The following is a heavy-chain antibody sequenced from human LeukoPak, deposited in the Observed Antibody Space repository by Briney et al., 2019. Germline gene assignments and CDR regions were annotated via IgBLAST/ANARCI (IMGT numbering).Heavy chain of an antibody. V-gene: IGHV4-59*01. D-gene: IGHD6-19*01. CDR2: IYYSGST. Sequence: SETLSLTCTVSGDSIRSYYWSWIRQPPGKGLEGIGYIYYSGSTNYTPSLKSRVTMSVDTSKNQFSLKLSSVTAADTAVYYCARAKYSGWPDFDYWGQGTLVTVSS. J-gene: IGHJ4*02. CDR3: ARAKYSGWPDFDY. CDR1: GDSIRSYY.